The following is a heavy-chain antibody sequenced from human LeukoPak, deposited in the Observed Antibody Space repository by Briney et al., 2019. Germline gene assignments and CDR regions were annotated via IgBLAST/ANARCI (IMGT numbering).Heavy chain of an antibody. J-gene: IGHJ6*03. CDR1: GGSISSYY. D-gene: IGHD6-19*01. Sequence: SETLSLTCTVSGGSISSYYWSWIRQPAGKGLEWIGRIYTSGSTNYNPSLKSRVTMSVDTSKIQFSLKLSSVTAADTAVYYCAREEQWLATYYMDVWGKGTTVTVSS. CDR2: IYTSGST. V-gene: IGHV4-4*07. CDR3: AREEQWLATYYMDV.